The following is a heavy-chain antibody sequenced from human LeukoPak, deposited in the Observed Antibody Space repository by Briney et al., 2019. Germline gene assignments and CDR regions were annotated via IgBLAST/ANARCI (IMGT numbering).Heavy chain of an antibody. Sequence: SETLSLICSVSGGSISSYYWTWVRQPPGNGLGWLVYISYSGINNYNPSLKGRVSISMDTSKNQVSLKLTSVTAADTAVYYCARAPPPVTPYYFYFMDVWGEGTTVTISS. CDR2: ISYSGIN. CDR3: ARAPPPVTPYYFYFMDV. V-gene: IGHV4-59*01. CDR1: GGSISSYY. J-gene: IGHJ6*03. D-gene: IGHD4-17*01.